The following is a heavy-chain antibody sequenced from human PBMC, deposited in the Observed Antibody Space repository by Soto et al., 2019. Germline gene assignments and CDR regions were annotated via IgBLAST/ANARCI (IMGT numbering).Heavy chain of an antibody. CDR1: GFTFSIYA. J-gene: IGHJ4*02. D-gene: IGHD1-1*01. V-gene: IGHV3-30*04. Sequence: GGSLRLSCAASGFTFSIYAMHWVRQAPGKGLEWVAVIAYDGRNKYYADSVKGRSTISRDNSKNTLYLQMNSLRIEDTAVYYCARELERVFDYWGQGTLVTVSS. CDR2: IAYDGRNK. CDR3: ARELERVFDY.